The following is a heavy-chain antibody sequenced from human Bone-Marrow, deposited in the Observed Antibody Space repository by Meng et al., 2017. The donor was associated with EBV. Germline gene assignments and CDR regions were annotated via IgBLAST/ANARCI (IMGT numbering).Heavy chain of an antibody. Sequence: QVQLVESGGGVVQPGGSLRHSFAASGFTFSSYGMHWVRQAPGKGLEWVAVISYDGSNKYYADSVKGRFTISRDNSKNTLYLQMNSLRAEDTAVYYCAKGKMGVAVAGIIYWGQGTLVTVSS. CDR3: AKGKMGVAVAGIIY. D-gene: IGHD6-19*01. V-gene: IGHV3-30*18. J-gene: IGHJ4*02. CDR1: GFTFSSYG. CDR2: ISYDGSNK.